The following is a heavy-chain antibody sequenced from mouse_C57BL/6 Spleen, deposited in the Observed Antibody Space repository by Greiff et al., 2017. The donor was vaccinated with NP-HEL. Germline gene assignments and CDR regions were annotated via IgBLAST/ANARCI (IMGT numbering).Heavy chain of an antibody. CDR1: GFSFNTYA. CDR3: VRAYGNYPAWFAY. D-gene: IGHD2-1*01. J-gene: IGHJ3*01. V-gene: IGHV10-1*01. CDR2: IRSKSNKYAT. Sequence: EVQLVESGGGLVQPKGSLKLSCAASGFSFNTYAMNWVRQAPGKGVEWVARIRSKSNKYATYYADSVKDRFTISRDDSESMLYLQMNNLKTEATAMYYCVRAYGNYPAWFAYWGQGTLVTVSA.